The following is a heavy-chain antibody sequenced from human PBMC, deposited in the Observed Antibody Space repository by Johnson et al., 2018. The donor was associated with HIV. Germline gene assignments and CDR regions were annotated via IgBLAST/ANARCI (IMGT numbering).Heavy chain of an antibody. V-gene: IGHV3-9*01. D-gene: IGHD6-13*01. CDR1: RFTFDDYA. J-gene: IGHJ3*02. CDR2: ISWNSGSI. CDR3: ATGGSSWFPDAFDI. Sequence: VQLVESGGGLVQPGRSLRLSCAASRFTFDDYAMHWVRQAPGKGLEWVSGISWNSGSIGYADSVKGRFTISRDNAKNCLYLQMNSLGAEDTALYYCATGGSSWFPDAFDIWGQGTMVTVSS.